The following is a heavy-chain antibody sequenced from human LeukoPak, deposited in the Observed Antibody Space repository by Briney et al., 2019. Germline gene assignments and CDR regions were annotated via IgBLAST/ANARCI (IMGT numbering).Heavy chain of an antibody. CDR2: ISGGGGST. D-gene: IGHD2-15*01. CDR3: AKDHRVGQLLLLH. J-gene: IGHJ4*02. V-gene: IGHV3-23*01. Sequence: GGSLRLSCAPSGFTFSSYAMTWVRQAPGMGLEWVSTISGGGGSTYYADSVKGRFTISRDNSKNTLYLQMNNLRAEDTAVYYCAKDHRVGQLLLLHWGQGTLVTVSS. CDR1: GFTFSSYA.